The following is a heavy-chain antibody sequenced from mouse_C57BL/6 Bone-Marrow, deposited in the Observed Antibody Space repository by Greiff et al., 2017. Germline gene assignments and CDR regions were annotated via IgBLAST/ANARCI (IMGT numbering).Heavy chain of an antibody. Sequence: EVQRVESGGGLVKPGGSLKLSCAASGFTFSSYAMSWVRQTPEKRLEWVATISDGGSYTYYPDNVKGRFTISIDHAKNNLYLQVSHLKAEDTAMYYWARGVTTVDYVDYGCQGTTLTVSA. V-gene: IGHV5-4*01. CDR2: ISDGGSYT. J-gene: IGHJ2*01. CDR3: ARGVTTVDYVDY. D-gene: IGHD1-1*01. CDR1: GFTFSSYA.